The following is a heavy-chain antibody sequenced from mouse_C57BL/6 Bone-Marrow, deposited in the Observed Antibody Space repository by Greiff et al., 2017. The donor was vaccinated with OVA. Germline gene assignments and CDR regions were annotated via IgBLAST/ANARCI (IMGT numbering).Heavy chain of an antibody. D-gene: IGHD3-1*01. V-gene: IGHV1-64*01. J-gene: IGHJ4*01. Sequence: QVQLQQPGAELVKPGASVKLSCKASGYTFTSYWMHWVKQRPGQGLEWIGMIHPNSGSTNYNEKFKSKATLTVDKSSSTAYMQLSSLTSEDSAVYYCASVVTARATRGVDYAIDYWGQGTSVTVSS. CDR1: GYTFTSYW. CDR2: IHPNSGST. CDR3: ASVVTARATRGVDYAIDY.